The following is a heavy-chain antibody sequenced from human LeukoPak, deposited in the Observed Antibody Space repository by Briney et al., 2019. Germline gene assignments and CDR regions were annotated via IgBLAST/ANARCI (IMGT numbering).Heavy chain of an antibody. CDR2: IYYSGST. CDR3: ARASSSWYHAFDI. Sequence: PSETLSLTCTVSGGSISSGDYYWSWIRHPPGKGLEWIGDIYYSGSTYYHPSLKSRVTISVDTSKNQFSLKLSSVPAADTAVYYCARASSSWYHAFDIWGQGTMVTVSS. CDR1: GGSISSGDYY. D-gene: IGHD6-13*01. V-gene: IGHV4-30-4*01. J-gene: IGHJ3*02.